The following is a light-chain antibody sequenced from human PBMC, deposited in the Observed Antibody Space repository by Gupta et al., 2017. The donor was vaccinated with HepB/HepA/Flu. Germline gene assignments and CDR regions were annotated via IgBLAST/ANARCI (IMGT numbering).Light chain of an antibody. Sequence: EIVLTQSPGTLSLSPGERATLSCRASQSVSSTYLAWHQQKPGQAPRLLIYSASSRATGIPDRFSGSGSGTDFTLTISRLEPEDFAVYYCQQYGGSFGQGTKLEIK. J-gene: IGKJ2*04. V-gene: IGKV3-20*01. CDR2: SAS. CDR1: QSVSSTY. CDR3: QQYGGS.